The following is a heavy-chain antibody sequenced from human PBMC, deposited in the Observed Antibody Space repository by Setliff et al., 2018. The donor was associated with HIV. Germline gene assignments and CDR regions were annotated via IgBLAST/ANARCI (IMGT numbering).Heavy chain of an antibody. V-gene: IGHV4-39*01. CDR3: ARSKTFYDFWGGYYTHGAFKI. D-gene: IGHD3-3*01. CDR2: IFYSGIT. J-gene: IGHJ3*02. CDR1: GGSFTSRSYY. Sequence: KTSETLSLTCTVSGGSFTSRSYYWGWIRQPPGKGPEWIGSIFYSGITYYNPSLKSRVTISVDTSKNQFSLNLTSVTAADTAVYYCARSKTFYDFWGGYYTHGAFKIWGLGTMVTVSS.